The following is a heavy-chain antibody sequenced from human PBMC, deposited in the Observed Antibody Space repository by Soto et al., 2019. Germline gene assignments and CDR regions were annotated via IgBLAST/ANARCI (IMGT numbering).Heavy chain of an antibody. D-gene: IGHD3-9*01. V-gene: IGHV4-59*01. J-gene: IGHJ6*02. CDR3: AREGGGNYDILTGYYRGRGYYYYYGMDV. Sequence: PSETLSLTCTVSGGSISSYYWSWTRQPPGNGLEWIGYIYYSGSTNYNPSLKSRVAISVDTSKNQFSLKLSSVTAADSAVYYCAREGGGNYDILTGYYRGRGYYYYYGMDVWGQGTTVTVSS. CDR1: GGSISSYY. CDR2: IYYSGST.